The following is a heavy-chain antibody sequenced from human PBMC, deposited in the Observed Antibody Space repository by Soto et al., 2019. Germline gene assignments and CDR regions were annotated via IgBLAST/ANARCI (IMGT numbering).Heavy chain of an antibody. J-gene: IGHJ3*02. CDR1: GGSISSGGYY. D-gene: IGHD1-26*01. CDR3: ASSVNSGSSSHAFDI. V-gene: IGHV4-31*03. Sequence: SKTLSLTSTVSGGSISSGGYYWSWIRQHPGKGLEWIGYIYYSGSTYYNPSLKSRVTISVDTSKNQFSLKLSSVTAADTAVYYCASSVNSGSSSHAFDIPGQGLMVTLS. CDR2: IYYSGST.